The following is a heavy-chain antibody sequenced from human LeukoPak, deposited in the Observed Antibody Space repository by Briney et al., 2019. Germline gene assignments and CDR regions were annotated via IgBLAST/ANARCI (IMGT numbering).Heavy chain of an antibody. CDR3: ARYCSGGSCYGFRAFDY. V-gene: IGHV3-20*04. CDR1: GFNFDDHG. CDR2: INWNGGST. J-gene: IGHJ4*02. D-gene: IGHD2-15*01. Sequence: GGSLRLSCIASGFNFDDHGMSWVRHAPGKGLEWVSGINWNGGSTGYADSVRGRFTISRDNAKNSLSLRMNSLRAEDTALYYCARYCSGGSCYGFRAFDYWGQGTLVTVSS.